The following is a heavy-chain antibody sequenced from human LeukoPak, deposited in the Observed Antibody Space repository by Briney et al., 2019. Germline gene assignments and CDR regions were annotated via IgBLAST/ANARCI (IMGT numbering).Heavy chain of an antibody. CDR3: AKGLYAGGNTFFDY. CDR2: IQSDGSSK. CDR1: GFAFSIYG. V-gene: IGHV3-30*02. J-gene: IGHJ4*02. Sequence: GGSLRLSCAASGFAFSIYGMHWVRQGPGKGLEWVSFIQSDGSSKHYAESVKGRFTISRDNSKNTVYLQMNSLRVDDTAVFYCAKGLYAGGNTFFDYRGQGTLVIVSS. D-gene: IGHD4-23*01.